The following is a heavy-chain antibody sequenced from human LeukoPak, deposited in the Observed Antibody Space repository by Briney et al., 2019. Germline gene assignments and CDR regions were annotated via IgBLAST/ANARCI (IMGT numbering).Heavy chain of an antibody. D-gene: IGHD3-10*01. CDR3: ARVEHGFGELYLDY. J-gene: IGHJ4*02. Sequence: ASVKVSCKASGYTFTGYYMHWVRQAPGQGLEWMGWINPNSGGTNYAQKFQGRVTMTRDTSISTAYMELSRLRSDDTAVYYCARVEHGFGELYLDYWGQGTLVTVSS. CDR2: INPNSGGT. CDR1: GYTFTGYY. V-gene: IGHV1-2*02.